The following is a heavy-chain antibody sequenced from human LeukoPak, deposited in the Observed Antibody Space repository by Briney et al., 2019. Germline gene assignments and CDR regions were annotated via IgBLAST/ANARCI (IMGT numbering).Heavy chain of an antibody. CDR3: AREEGGYSSSWYISPNNWFDP. V-gene: IGHV3-23*01. D-gene: IGHD6-13*01. J-gene: IGHJ5*02. CDR2: ISGSGGST. Sequence: GGSLRLSCAASGFTFSSYAMSWVRQAPGKRLEWASAISGSGGSTYYADSVKGRFTISRDNSKNTLYLQMNSLRAEDTAVYYCAREEGGYSSSWYISPNNWFDPWGQGTLVTVSS. CDR1: GFTFSSYA.